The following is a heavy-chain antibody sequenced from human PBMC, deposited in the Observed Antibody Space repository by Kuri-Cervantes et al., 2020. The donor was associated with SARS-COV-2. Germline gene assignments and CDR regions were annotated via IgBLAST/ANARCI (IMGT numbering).Heavy chain of an antibody. V-gene: IGHV3-74*01. CDR2: INSDGSST. J-gene: IGHJ4*02. CDR3: ARDLVGIGELSWGFDY. Sequence: ETLSLTCAASGFTFDDYGMSWVRQAPGKGLVWVSRINSDGSSTSYADSVKGRFTISRDNAKNTLYLQMNSLRAEDTAVYYCARDLVGIGELSWGFDYWGQGTLVTVSS. D-gene: IGHD3-10*01. CDR1: GFTFDDYG.